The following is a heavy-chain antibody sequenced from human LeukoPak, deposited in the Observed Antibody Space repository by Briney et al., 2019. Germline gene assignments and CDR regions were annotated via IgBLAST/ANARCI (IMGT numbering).Heavy chain of an antibody. CDR2: IIPILGIA. CDR3: ATYCSGGSCPENFDY. V-gene: IGHV1-69*04. Sequence: GASVKVSCKASGGTFSSYAISWVRQAPGQGLEWMGRIIPILGIANYAQKFQGRVTITADKSTSTAYMELSSLRSEDTAVYYCATYCSGGSCPENFDYWGQGTLVTDSS. J-gene: IGHJ4*02. CDR1: GGTFSSYA. D-gene: IGHD2-15*01.